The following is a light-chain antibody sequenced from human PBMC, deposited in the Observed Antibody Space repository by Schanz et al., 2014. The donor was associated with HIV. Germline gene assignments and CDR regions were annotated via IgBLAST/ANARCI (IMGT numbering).Light chain of an antibody. CDR1: SSDVGSYDL. Sequence: QSALTQPASVSGSPGQSITISCTGTSSDVGSYDLVSWYQQHPGRAPKLLISEVSKRPSGVPNRFSGSKSGNTASLTVSGLQADDEADYYCSSFAGNNKLLFGGGTKVTVL. J-gene: IGLJ2*01. CDR3: SSFAGNNKLL. V-gene: IGLV2-8*01. CDR2: EVS.